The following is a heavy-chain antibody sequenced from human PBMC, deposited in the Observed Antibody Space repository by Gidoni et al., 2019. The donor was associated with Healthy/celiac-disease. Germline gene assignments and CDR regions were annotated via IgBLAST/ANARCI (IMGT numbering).Heavy chain of an antibody. CDR3: ARGTGHHYYYYGMDV. Sequence: EVQLVESGEGLVQPGGSLRLSCAASGFTFSSYAMHWVRQAPGKGLEYVSAISSNGGSTYYADSVKGRFTISRDNSKNTLYLQMGSLRAEDMAVYYCARGTGHHYYYYGMDVWGQGTTVTVSS. CDR2: ISSNGGST. V-gene: IGHV3-64*02. J-gene: IGHJ6*02. D-gene: IGHD1-1*01. CDR1: GFTFSSYA.